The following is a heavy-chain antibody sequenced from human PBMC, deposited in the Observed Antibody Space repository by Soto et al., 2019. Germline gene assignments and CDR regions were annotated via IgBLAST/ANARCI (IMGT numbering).Heavy chain of an antibody. CDR2: IYYSGKT. CDR1: GDSISPYF. CDR3: AGGLYYYDGRGRPPPADCWYVDL. Sequence: QVQLQESGPGLVKPSETLSLTCTVSGDSISPYFWSWIRQPPGKGLEWIGYIYYSGKTNYNPSLKSRVAISVDTAKTQFSLKLSAVTAAATAGYDGAGGLYYYDGRGRPPPADCWYVDLWGRGTLVTVSS. V-gene: IGHV4-59*01. D-gene: IGHD3-22*01. J-gene: IGHJ2*01.